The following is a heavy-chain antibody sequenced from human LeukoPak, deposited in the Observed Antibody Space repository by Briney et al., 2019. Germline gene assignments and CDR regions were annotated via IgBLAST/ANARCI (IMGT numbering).Heavy chain of an antibody. J-gene: IGHJ6*02. CDR2: ISSSSSHI. CDR1: GFTFSIYS. Sequence: GGSLRLSCAASGFTFSIYSMNWVRQAPGEGLECVSSISSSSSHIYYADSVKGRFTTSRDNAKKSLYLQMNSLRAEDTAGYYCARSGAAHTSYYCMDVWGQGTTVTVSS. CDR3: ARSGAAHTSYYCMDV. V-gene: IGHV3-21*01. D-gene: IGHD2-15*01.